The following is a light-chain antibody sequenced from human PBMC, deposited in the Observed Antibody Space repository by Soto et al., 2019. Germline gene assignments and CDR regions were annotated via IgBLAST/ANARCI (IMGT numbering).Light chain of an antibody. CDR2: EVS. J-gene: IGLJ2*01. V-gene: IGLV2-8*01. CDR1: SSDVGGYNY. CDR3: SSYAGTNNFVV. Sequence: SALTQPPSASGSPGQSVTISCTGTSSDVGGYNYVSWYQQHPGKAPKLMIYEVSKRPSGVPDRFSGSKSGNRASLTVSGLQAEDEADYYCSSYAGTNNFVVFGGGTKVTVL.